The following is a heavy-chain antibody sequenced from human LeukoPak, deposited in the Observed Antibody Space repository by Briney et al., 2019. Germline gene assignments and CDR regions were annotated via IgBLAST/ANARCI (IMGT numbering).Heavy chain of an antibody. CDR2: IRYDGSNK. Sequence: SGGSLRLSCAASGFTFSSYGMHWVRQAPGKGLEWVAFIRYDGSNKYYADSVKGRFTISRDNSKNTLYLQMNSLRAEDTAVYYCAKGWGIYDSSGYYSGHFDYWGQGTLVSVSS. CDR1: GFTFSSYG. CDR3: AKGWGIYDSSGYYSGHFDY. V-gene: IGHV3-30*02. D-gene: IGHD3-22*01. J-gene: IGHJ4*02.